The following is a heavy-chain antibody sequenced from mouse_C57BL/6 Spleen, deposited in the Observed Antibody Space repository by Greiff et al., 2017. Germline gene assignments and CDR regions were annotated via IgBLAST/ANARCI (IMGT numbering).Heavy chain of an antibody. CDR2: IDPEDGET. CDR3: ARANGDGEDY. D-gene: IGHD4-1*01. V-gene: IGHV14-2*01. Sequence: VQLQQSGAELVKPGASVKLSCTASGFNIKDYYMHWVKQRPEQGLEWIGRIDPEDGETKYAPNFQGKATITADKSSNTAYLQLSSLTSEDTAVYYCARANGDGEDYWGQGTTLTVSS. J-gene: IGHJ2*01. CDR1: GFNIKDYY.